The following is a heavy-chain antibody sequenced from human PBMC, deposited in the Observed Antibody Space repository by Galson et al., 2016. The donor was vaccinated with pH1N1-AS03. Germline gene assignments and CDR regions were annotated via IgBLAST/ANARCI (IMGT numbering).Heavy chain of an antibody. CDR3: EREGTGIVRSYRGSLDS. CDR2: IAKDGTTK. CDR1: GFDFRSYS. V-gene: IGHV3-30-3*01. J-gene: IGHJ4*02. D-gene: IGHD3-10*01. Sequence: SLRLSCAASGFDFRSYSMHWVRQAPGKGLEWGAVIAKDGTTKFAADFVKGRFTISRDNSRNTLYLELSRLTPEDTAVYYCEREGTGIVRSYRGSLDSWGQGTLVTVTS.